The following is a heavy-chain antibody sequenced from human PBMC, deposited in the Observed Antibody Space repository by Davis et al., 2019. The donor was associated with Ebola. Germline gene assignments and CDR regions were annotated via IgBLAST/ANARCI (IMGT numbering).Heavy chain of an antibody. J-gene: IGHJ4*02. CDR3: ARDQNNWNFDY. D-gene: IGHD1-20*01. V-gene: IGHV3-30*03. CDR2: VSIDGSVQ. CDR1: GFIFNTYE. Sequence: GESLKISCAASGFIFNTYEMHWVRQAPGKGLEWVAVVSIDGSVQWYADSVRGRFSISRDNSKNTLFLQMSSLGAEDTAVYYCARDQNNWNFDYWGQGALVTVSS.